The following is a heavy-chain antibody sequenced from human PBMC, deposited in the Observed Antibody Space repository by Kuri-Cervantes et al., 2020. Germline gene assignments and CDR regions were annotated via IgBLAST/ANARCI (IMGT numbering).Heavy chain of an antibody. V-gene: IGHV3-53*01. J-gene: IGHJ4*02. D-gene: IGHD6-13*01. Sequence: GESLKISCAASGFTVSNNYMSWVRQAPGKGLEYISVIYSGGDTYYADSVKGRFTISRDSSKNTLFLQMNSLRADDTAVYYCARAVSPAAPGDYWGQGTLVTVSS. CDR3: ARAVSPAAPGDY. CDR2: IYSGGDT. CDR1: GFTVSNNY.